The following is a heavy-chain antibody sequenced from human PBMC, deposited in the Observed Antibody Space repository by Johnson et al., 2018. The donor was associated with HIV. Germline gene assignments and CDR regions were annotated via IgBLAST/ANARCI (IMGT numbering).Heavy chain of an antibody. V-gene: IGHV3-30*02. D-gene: IGHD7-27*01. CDR2: IRYDGSNK. Sequence: QVQLVESGGGVVQPGGSLRLSCAGSGFTFSSYGMHWVRQAPGKGLEWVSFIRYDGSNKYYADSVKGRFTISRDSSKNTLYLQMNSLRPEDTAVYYCAKARNWGRLFDGFDIWGRGTMVTVSS. CDR3: AKARNWGRLFDGFDI. J-gene: IGHJ3*02. CDR1: GFTFSSYG.